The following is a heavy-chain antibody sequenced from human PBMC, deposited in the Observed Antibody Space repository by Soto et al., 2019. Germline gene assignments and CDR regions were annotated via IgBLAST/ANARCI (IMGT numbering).Heavy chain of an antibody. CDR2: IIGSGGST. Sequence: GGSLRVSCAASGFTFNSYAMSCVRQAPGKGLEWVSTIIGSGGSTYYADSVKGRLSVSRDNSKNTLYLQMNSLRAEDTAVYYCARSVDLDHWGQGTLVTVSS. J-gene: IGHJ4*02. D-gene: IGHD2-15*01. CDR1: GFTFNSYA. CDR3: ARSVDLDH. V-gene: IGHV3-23*01.